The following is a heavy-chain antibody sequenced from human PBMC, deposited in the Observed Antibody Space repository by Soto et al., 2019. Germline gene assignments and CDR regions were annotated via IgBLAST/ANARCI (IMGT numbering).Heavy chain of an antibody. CDR3: ARAFYNWNYLGGDYFDN. V-gene: IGHV4-34*01. CDR1: GGSFSDYY. CDR2: INHSENT. Sequence: PSETLSLTCAAYGGSFSDYYWSWIRQPPGKGLEWIGEINHSENTNYNPSLKSRVTISVDTSKNQFSLTLSSVTAADTAVYFCARAFYNWNYLGGDYFDNWGQGTLVTVSS. J-gene: IGHJ4*02. D-gene: IGHD1-7*01.